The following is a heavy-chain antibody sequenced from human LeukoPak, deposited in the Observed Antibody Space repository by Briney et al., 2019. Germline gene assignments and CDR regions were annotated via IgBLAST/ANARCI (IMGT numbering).Heavy chain of an antibody. Sequence: PGGSLRLSCAASGFTFDDYAMHWVRQAPGKGLEWVSGISWNSGSIGYADSVKGRFTISRDNAKNSLYLQMNSLRAEDTALYYCAELGSERFGELSVWGQGTLVTVSS. CDR2: ISWNSGSI. V-gene: IGHV3-9*01. CDR1: GFTFDDYA. CDR3: AELGSERFGELSV. J-gene: IGHJ4*02. D-gene: IGHD3-10*01.